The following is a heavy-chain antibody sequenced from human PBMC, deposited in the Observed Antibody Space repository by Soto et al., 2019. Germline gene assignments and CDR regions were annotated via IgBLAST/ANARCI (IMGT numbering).Heavy chain of an antibody. Sequence: ASVKVSCNASGYTFTGYYMHWVRQAPGQGLEWMGWINPNSGGTNYAQKFQGWVTMTRDTSISTAYMELRRLRSDDTAVYYCARGTSRITTFGVVIMKSGMDVWGQGTTVTASS. CDR3: ARGTSRITTFGVVIMKSGMDV. CDR1: GYTFTGYY. D-gene: IGHD3-3*01. J-gene: IGHJ6*02. V-gene: IGHV1-2*04. CDR2: INPNSGGT.